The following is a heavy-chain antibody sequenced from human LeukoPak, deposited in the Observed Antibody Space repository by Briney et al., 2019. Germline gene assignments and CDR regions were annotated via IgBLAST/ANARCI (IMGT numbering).Heavy chain of an antibody. CDR3: ARHVTGKRSTSCCNWFDP. CDR2: IYHSGST. V-gene: IGHV4-38-2*01. Sequence: SETLSLTCAVSGYSISSGYYWGWIRQPPGKGLEWIGSIYHSGSTYYNPSLKSRVTISVDTSKHQFSLKLSSVTAADTAVYYCARHVTGKRSTSCCNWFDPWGQGTLVTVSS. CDR1: GYSISSGYY. J-gene: IGHJ5*02. D-gene: IGHD2-2*01.